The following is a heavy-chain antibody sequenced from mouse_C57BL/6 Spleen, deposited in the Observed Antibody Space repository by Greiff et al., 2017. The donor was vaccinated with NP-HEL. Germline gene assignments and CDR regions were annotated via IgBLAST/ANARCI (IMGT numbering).Heavy chain of an antibody. Sequence: VQGVESGPELVKPGASVKISCKASGYAFSSSWMNWVKQRPGKGLEWIGRIYPGDGDTNYTGKFKGKATLTADKSSSTAYMQLSSLTSEDSAVYFCARSSEIYYYDSSYFDYWGQGTTLTVSS. J-gene: IGHJ2*01. V-gene: IGHV1-82*01. CDR1: GYAFSSSW. CDR2: IYPGDGDT. CDR3: ARSSEIYYYDSSYFDY. D-gene: IGHD1-1*01.